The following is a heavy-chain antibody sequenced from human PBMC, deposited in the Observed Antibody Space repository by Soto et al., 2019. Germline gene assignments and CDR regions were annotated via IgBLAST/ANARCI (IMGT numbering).Heavy chain of an antibody. CDR1: GFTFRSYW. Sequence: EVQLVESGGGLVQPGGSLRLSCAASGFTFRSYWVNWVRRAPGKGLQWVANINQDGSEKYYVDSVKGRFTISRDNAKNSLYLQMNSLRAEDTAVYYCARGSTYNFWSGYIYYGMDVWGQGTTVTVSS. V-gene: IGHV3-7*03. CDR3: ARGSTYNFWSGYIYYGMDV. D-gene: IGHD3-3*01. J-gene: IGHJ6*02. CDR2: INQDGSEK.